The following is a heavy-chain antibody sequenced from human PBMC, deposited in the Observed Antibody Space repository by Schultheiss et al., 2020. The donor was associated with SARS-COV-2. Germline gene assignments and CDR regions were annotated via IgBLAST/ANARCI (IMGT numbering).Heavy chain of an antibody. CDR3: ARLLYYYDSSGYYYFDY. V-gene: IGHV3-33*05. CDR1: GFTFSSYG. D-gene: IGHD3-22*01. J-gene: IGHJ4*02. CDR2: ISYDGSNK. Sequence: GESLKISCAASGFTFSSYGMHWVRQAPGKGLEWVAVISYDGSNKYYADSVKGRFTISRDNAKNSLYLQMNSLRAEDTAVYYCARLLYYYDSSGYYYFDYWGQGTLVTVSS.